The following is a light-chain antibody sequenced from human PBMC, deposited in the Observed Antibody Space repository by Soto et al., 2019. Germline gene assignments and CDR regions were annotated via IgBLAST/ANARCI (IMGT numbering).Light chain of an antibody. CDR2: DTT. Sequence: QAVVTQEPSLTVSPGGTVTLTCGSSTGAVTSGHSPYWFQQKPGQAPRTLIYDTTNKHSWTPARFSGSLLGGKAALTLSGAQPEDEADYYCLLSYSGVHAVFGGGTQLTVL. CDR3: LLSYSGVHAV. J-gene: IGLJ7*01. CDR1: TGAVTSGHS. V-gene: IGLV7-46*01.